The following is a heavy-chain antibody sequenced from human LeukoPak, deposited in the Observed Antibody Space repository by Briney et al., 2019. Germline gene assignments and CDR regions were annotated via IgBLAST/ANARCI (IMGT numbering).Heavy chain of an antibody. Sequence: GGSLRLSCAASGFTFSNYWMHWVRQVPGKGLVWVSRINDDGRATFYADSVKGRFTISRDNAKNTLFLQINSLRAEDTAVYYCATGYSSGWYFYFQHWGQGSLVSVSS. D-gene: IGHD6-19*01. CDR3: ATGYSSGWYFYFQH. J-gene: IGHJ1*01. CDR1: GFTFSNYW. V-gene: IGHV3-74*01. CDR2: INDDGRAT.